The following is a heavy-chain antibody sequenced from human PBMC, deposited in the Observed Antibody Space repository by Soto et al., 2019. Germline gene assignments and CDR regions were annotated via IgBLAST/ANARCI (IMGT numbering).Heavy chain of an antibody. D-gene: IGHD6-13*01. CDR1: GFTFSSYW. J-gene: IGHJ4*02. V-gene: IGHV3-74*01. CDR3: ARSSVPWYPVY. CDR2: INSDGSST. Sequence: GGSLRLSCAASGFTFSSYWMHWVRQAPGKGLVWVSRINSDGSSTSYADSVKGRFTISRDNAKNTLYLQMNSLRAEDAAVYYCARSSVPWYPVYWGQGTLVTVSS.